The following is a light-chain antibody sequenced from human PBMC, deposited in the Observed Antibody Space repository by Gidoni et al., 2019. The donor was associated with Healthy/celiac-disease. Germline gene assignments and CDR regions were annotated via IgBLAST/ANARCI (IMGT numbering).Light chain of an antibody. CDR3: QQSYSTPYT. CDR1: QSISSY. CDR2: AAS. V-gene: IGKV1-39*01. Sequence: DIQMTQSPSSLSAPVGDRVTITCRASQSISSYLNWYQQKPGKAPKLLIYAASSLQSGVPSRFSGRGSGTDFTLTISSLQPEDFATYYCQQSYSTPYTFGQGTKLEIK. J-gene: IGKJ2*01.